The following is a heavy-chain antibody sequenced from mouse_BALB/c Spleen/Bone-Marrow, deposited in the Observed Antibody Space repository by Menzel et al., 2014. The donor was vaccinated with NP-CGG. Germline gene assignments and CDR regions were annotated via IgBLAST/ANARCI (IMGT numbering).Heavy chain of an antibody. D-gene: IGHD2-14*01. Sequence: QVQLQQSGSVLVRPGASVKLSCKASGYTFTSSWMHWARQRPGQGLEWIGEIHPNSGNTNYNEKFKGKATLTVDTSSSTAYVGLSSLTAEDSAVYYCARHHRYAYYFDYWGQGTPLTVSS. CDR3: ARHHRYAYYFDY. V-gene: IGHV1S130*01. CDR1: GYTFTSSW. J-gene: IGHJ2*01. CDR2: IHPNSGNT.